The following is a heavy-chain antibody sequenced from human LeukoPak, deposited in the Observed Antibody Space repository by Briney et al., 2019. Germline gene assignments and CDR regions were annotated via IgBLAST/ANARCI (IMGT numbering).Heavy chain of an antibody. J-gene: IGHJ6*02. D-gene: IGHD3-9*01. V-gene: IGHV3-9*01. Sequence: GGSLRLSCAASGFTFDDYAMHWVRHAPGKGLEWVSGISWNSGSIGYADSVKGRFTISRDNAKNSLYLQMNGLRAEDTALYYCAKDIDAYYHYYGMDVWGQGTTVTVSS. CDR3: AKDIDAYYHYYGMDV. CDR2: ISWNSGSI. CDR1: GFTFDDYA.